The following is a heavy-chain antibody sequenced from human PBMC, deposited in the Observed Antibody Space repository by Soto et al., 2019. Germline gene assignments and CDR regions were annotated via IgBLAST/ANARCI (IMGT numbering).Heavy chain of an antibody. J-gene: IGHJ6*03. D-gene: IGHD3-3*01. CDR2: MNPNSGNT. Sequence: ASVKVSCKASGYTFTSYDINWVRQATGQGLEWMGWMNPNSGNTGYAQKFQGRVTMTRNTSISTAYMELSSLRSEDTAVYYCASGITIFGVVISMDYYHMDVWGKGTKVTVSS. CDR1: GYTFTSYD. V-gene: IGHV1-8*01. CDR3: ASGITIFGVVISMDYYHMDV.